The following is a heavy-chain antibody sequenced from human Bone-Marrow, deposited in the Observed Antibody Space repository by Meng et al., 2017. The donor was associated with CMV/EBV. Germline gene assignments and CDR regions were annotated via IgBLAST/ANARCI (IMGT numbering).Heavy chain of an antibody. Sequence: GGSLRLSCAASGFSFSDYAMTWVRQAPGKGLEWISAVSASADRTYYGDSVKGRFTISRDNSKNTLYLQMNSLRAEDTAVYYCARGDALDYWGQGTLATVSS. CDR1: GFSFSDYA. CDR3: ARGDALDY. J-gene: IGHJ4*02. V-gene: IGHV3-23*01. CDR2: VSASADRT. D-gene: IGHD2-2*01.